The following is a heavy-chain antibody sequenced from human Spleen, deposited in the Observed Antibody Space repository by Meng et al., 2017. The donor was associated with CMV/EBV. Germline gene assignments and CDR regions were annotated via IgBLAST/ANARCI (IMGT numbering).Heavy chain of an antibody. D-gene: IGHD5-18*01. J-gene: IGHJ6*02. CDR1: GDSISSSSYY. CDR3: ARERAGYSYGRLFYYGMDV. CDR2: IYYTGST. V-gene: IGHV4-39*07. Sequence: SETLSLTCTVSGDSISSSSYYWGWIRQPPGKGLEWIASIYYTGSTYYNPSLKSRVTISVDTSKNQFSLKLSSVTAADTAVYYCARERAGYSYGRLFYYGMDVWGQGTTVTVSS.